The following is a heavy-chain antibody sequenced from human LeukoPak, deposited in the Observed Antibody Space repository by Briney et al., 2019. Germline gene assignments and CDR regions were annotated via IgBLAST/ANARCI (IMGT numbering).Heavy chain of an antibody. V-gene: IGHV4-59*01. Sequence: PSETLSLTCTVSGGSINSYYWSWIRQPPGKGLEWIGYIYYSGSTNYNPSLKSRVTISVDTSKNQFSLKLSSVTAADTAVYYCARGHGDFGFDYWGQGTLVTVSS. CDR3: ARGHGDFGFDY. CDR2: IYYSGST. J-gene: IGHJ4*02. D-gene: IGHD4-17*01. CDR1: GGSINSYY.